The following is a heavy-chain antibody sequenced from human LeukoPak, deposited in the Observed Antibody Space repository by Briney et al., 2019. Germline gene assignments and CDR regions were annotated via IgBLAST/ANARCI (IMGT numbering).Heavy chain of an antibody. V-gene: IGHV3-21*01. CDR3: ARAMCTSCYASDY. J-gene: IGHJ4*02. D-gene: IGHD2-2*01. Sequence: PGGSLRLSCAASGFTFSSYSMNWVRQAPGKGLEWVSSISSSSSYIYYADSVKGRFTISRDNAKNSLYLQMNSLRAEDTAVYYCARAMCTSCYASDYWGQGTLVTVSS. CDR2: ISSSSSYI. CDR1: GFTFSSYS.